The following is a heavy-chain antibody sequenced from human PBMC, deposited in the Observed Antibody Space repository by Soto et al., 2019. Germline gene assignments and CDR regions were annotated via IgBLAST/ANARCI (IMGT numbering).Heavy chain of an antibody. CDR1: GDSISSGGYY. CDR2: IRYSEST. Sequence: QVQLQQSGPGLVKPSQTLSLTCTVSGDSISSGGYYWTWVRQRPGKGLEWIGYIRYSESTYYNPSLKRRVIVSIDTYKNQFSLRLSSVTAADTAVYFCTRGAWGYAFDVWGQGTMVTGSS. V-gene: IGHV4-31*03. D-gene: IGHD3-16*01. CDR3: TRGAWGYAFDV. J-gene: IGHJ3*01.